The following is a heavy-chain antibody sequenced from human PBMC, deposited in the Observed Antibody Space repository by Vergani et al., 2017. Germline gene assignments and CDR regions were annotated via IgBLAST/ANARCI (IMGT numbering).Heavy chain of an antibody. CDR2: INPYFNRP. CDR3: AGVWSPGIHYFQY. D-gene: IGHD3-3*01. CDR1: GGTFTRHS. J-gene: IGHJ1*01. Sequence: QVQLVQPGAEVKKPGSSVKVSCKVVGGTFTRHSIIWVRQAPGQGLEWMGEINPYFNRPTYAQRFQGRVTITADESTSTAYMELRSLRSQDTGVYYCAGVWSPGIHYFQYWGQGTLVTVSS. V-gene: IGHV1-69*01.